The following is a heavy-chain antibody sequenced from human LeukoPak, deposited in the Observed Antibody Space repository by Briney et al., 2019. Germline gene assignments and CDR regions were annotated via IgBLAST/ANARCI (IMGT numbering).Heavy chain of an antibody. J-gene: IGHJ4*02. CDR2: LSASGGNT. CDR3: AKDLSSRYFYDNTGYLYFDS. CDR1: GFAFRDFP. V-gene: IGHV3-23*01. Sequence: SGGSLRLSCAASGFAFRDFPMSWVRQAPGKGLEWVSGLSASGGNTYYAGSVRGRLTISRDNSKNTLYLQMKSLRAEDTAIYYCAKDLSSRYFYDNTGYLYFDSWGQGVLVSVSS. D-gene: IGHD3-22*01.